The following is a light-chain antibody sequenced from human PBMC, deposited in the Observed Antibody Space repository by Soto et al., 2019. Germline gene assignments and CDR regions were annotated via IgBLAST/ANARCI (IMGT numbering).Light chain of an antibody. CDR1: QGISQY. CDR2: AAV. J-gene: IGKJ4*01. Sequence: DIHLTQSPSLLSASVGDRVTITCRASQGISQYVAWYQQKPGKAPKLLIYAAVVLQGGIPSRFSGSASATEFLLTIIGLQAEDFATYYCQQVNYYPFTFGGGTRVEIK. V-gene: IGKV1-9*01. CDR3: QQVNYYPFT.